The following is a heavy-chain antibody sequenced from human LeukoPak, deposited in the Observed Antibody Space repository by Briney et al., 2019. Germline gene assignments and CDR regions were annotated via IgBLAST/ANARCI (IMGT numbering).Heavy chain of an antibody. CDR1: GGPFSNYA. CDR2: IIPIFGTT. V-gene: IGHV1-69*13. D-gene: IGHD3-10*01. Sequence: SVKVSCKASGGPFSNYAINWVRQAPGQGLEWMGGIIPIFGTTNYAQKFQGRVTITADESRSIVYMEVSSLRSEDTAVYYCAKDRGTVGWGQGTLVTVSS. CDR3: AKDRGTVG. J-gene: IGHJ4*02.